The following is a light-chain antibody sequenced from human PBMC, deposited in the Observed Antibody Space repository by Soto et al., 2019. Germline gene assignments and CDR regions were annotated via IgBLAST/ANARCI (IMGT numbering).Light chain of an antibody. CDR1: SGDVGGYNY. V-gene: IGLV2-11*01. CDR2: DVS. J-gene: IGLJ3*02. Sequence: QSAPTQPRSVSGSPGQSVTISCTGTSGDVGGYNYVSGYQQHPGKAPKLMIFDVSKRPSGVPDRFSGSKSGNTASLTISGVQAEDEAHYYCCSYAGSYSRVFGGGTKVTVL. CDR3: CSYAGSYSRV.